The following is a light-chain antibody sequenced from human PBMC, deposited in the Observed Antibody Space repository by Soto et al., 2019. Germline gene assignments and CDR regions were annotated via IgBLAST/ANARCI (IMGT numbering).Light chain of an antibody. CDR3: SSYAGSNNFGV. J-gene: IGLJ1*01. CDR1: SSDVGGYNY. CDR2: EVS. Sequence: QSALTQPPSASGSPGQSVTISCTGTSSDVGGYNYVSWYQQYPGKAPKLMIYEVSKRPSGVPDRFSGSKSGNTASLTGSGLQAEDEADYYCSSYAGSNNFGVFGTGTKLTVL. V-gene: IGLV2-8*01.